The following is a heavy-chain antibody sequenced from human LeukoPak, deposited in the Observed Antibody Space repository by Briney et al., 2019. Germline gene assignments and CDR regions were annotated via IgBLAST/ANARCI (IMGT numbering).Heavy chain of an antibody. V-gene: IGHV3-23*01. D-gene: IGHD3-22*01. CDR1: GFTFSSYG. Sequence: GGSLRLSCAASGFTFSSYGMSWVRQAPGKGLEWVSAISGSGGRTHYADSVKGRFTISRDNAKSTLYLQMNSLRAEDTALYYCAKDTLLLLYWGQGTLVTVSS. CDR2: ISGSGGRT. CDR3: AKDTLLLLY. J-gene: IGHJ4*02.